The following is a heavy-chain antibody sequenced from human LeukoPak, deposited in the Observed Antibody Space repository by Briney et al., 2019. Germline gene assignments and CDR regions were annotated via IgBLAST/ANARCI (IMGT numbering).Heavy chain of an antibody. CDR2: IYLSGGT. Sequence: SETLSLTCVVSAGSISSGAYYWSWVRQHPGKGPEWIGYIYLSGGTDYNPSLKSRVSMSVDTSNDQFYLKLTSVTAADTAVYYCATTPVAVAGLYFDNWGQGTLVTVSS. CDR1: AGSISSGAYY. D-gene: IGHD6-19*01. CDR3: ATTPVAVAGLYFDN. J-gene: IGHJ4*02. V-gene: IGHV4-31*11.